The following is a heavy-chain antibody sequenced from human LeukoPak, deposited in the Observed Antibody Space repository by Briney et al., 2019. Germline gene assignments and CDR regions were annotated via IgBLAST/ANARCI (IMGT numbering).Heavy chain of an antibody. CDR1: GFTFSSYA. CDR3: ARGGLVGATIDY. V-gene: IGHV3-30*01. CDR2: ISYDGGNK. Sequence: GGSLRLSCAASGFTFSSYAMHWVRQAPGKGLEWVAVISYDGGNKYYADSVKGRFTISRDNSKNTLYLQMNSLRAEDTAVYYCARGGLVGATIDYWGQGTLVTVSS. J-gene: IGHJ4*02. D-gene: IGHD1-26*01.